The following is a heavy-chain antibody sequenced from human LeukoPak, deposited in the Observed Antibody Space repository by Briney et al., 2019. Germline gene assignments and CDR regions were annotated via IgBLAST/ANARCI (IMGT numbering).Heavy chain of an antibody. J-gene: IGHJ4*02. D-gene: IGHD3-3*01. CDR2: ITGSGGDT. CDR3: AKRPPYYDFWSGFTYYFDY. Sequence: GGSLRLSCAASGFIFSNFAMGWVRQAPGKGLEWVSGITGSGGDTFYADSVKGRFTISRDNSKNTLYLQMNSLRAEDTAVYYCAKRPPYYDFWSGFTYYFDYWGQGTLVTVSS. CDR1: GFIFSNFA. V-gene: IGHV3-23*01.